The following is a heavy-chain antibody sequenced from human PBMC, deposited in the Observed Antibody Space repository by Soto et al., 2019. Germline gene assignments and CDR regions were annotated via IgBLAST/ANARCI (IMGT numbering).Heavy chain of an antibody. J-gene: IGHJ4*02. Sequence: PGGSLRLSCAASGFTFSSYAMSWVRQAPGKGLEWVSDVTGSGGTTYYADSVKGRFTISRDNSKNTLYLQMSSLRAEDTAVYYCAKRYSGTWYYFDYWGQGTLVTVSS. CDR1: GFTFSSYA. D-gene: IGHD6-13*01. CDR2: VTGSGGTT. CDR3: AKRYSGTWYYFDY. V-gene: IGHV3-23*01.